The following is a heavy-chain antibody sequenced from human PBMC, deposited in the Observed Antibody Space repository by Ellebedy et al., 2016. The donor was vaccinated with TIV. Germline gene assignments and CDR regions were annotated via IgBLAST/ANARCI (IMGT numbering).Heavy chain of an antibody. J-gene: IGHJ4*02. CDR3: ARDFSSSWYWRLHY. CDR1: GFTFSSYG. CDR2: IWYDGSNK. V-gene: IGHV3-33*01. D-gene: IGHD6-13*01. Sequence: PGGSLRLSCAASGFTFSSYGMHWVRQAPGKGLEWVAVIWYDGSNKYYADSVKGRFTISRDNSKNTLYLQMNSLRAEDTAVYYCARDFSSSWYWRLHYWGQGTLVTVSS.